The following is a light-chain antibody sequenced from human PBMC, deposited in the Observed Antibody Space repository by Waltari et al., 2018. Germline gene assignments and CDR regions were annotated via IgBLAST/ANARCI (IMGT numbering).Light chain of an antibody. J-gene: IGLJ3*02. CDR2: DVS. CDR1: SSDVGGYNY. Sequence: QSALTQPRSVSGSPGQSVTISCTGTSSDVGGYNYVSWYQPPPGNAPKLMIYDVSKRPSGVPDRFSGSKSGNTASLTISGLQAEDEADYYCCSYAGSYWVFGGGTKLTVL. CDR3: CSYAGSYWV. V-gene: IGLV2-11*01.